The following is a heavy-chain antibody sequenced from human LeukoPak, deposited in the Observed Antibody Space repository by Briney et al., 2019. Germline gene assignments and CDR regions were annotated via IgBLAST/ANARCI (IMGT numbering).Heavy chain of an antibody. J-gene: IGHJ4*02. CDR2: ISGSGGST. Sequence: GGSLRLFCAASGFTFSSYAMSWVRQAPGKGLEWVSAISGSGGSTYYADSVKGRFTISRDNSKNTLYLQMNSLRAEDTAVYYRARGSGYDILTGYSNFDYWGQGTLVTVSS. CDR3: ARGSGYDILTGYSNFDY. CDR1: GFTFSSYA. V-gene: IGHV3-23*01. D-gene: IGHD3-9*01.